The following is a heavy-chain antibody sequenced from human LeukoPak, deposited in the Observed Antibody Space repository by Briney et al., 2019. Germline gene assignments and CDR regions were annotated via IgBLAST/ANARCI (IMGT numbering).Heavy chain of an antibody. V-gene: IGHV3-23*01. CDR3: VRPSDRDGLQFFFDS. CDR2: IIYSGGAT. J-gene: IGHJ4*02. CDR1: GFTFSSSA. Sequence: GGSLKFSCPASGFTFSSSAMTWVRQGQGPDWKFSPPIIYSGGATYYADSVKGRFTISRDNAKNTLYLQMNSLRAEDTGVYYCVRPSDRDGLQFFFDSWGQGTLVTVSS. D-gene: IGHD5-24*01.